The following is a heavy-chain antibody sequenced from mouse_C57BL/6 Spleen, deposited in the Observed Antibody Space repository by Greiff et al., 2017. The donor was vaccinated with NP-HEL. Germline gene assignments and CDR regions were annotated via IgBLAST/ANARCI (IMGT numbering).Heavy chain of an antibody. V-gene: IGHV1-64*01. CDR1: GYTFTSYW. CDR3: ARDDYDGGNYAMDY. CDR2: IHPNSGST. Sequence: QVQLQQPGAELVKPGASVKLSCKASGYTFTSYWMHWVKQRPGQGLEWIGMIHPNSGSTNYNEKFKSKATLTVDKSSSTAYMQLSSLTSEDSAVYYCARDDYDGGNYAMDYWGQGTSVTVSS. J-gene: IGHJ4*01. D-gene: IGHD2-4*01.